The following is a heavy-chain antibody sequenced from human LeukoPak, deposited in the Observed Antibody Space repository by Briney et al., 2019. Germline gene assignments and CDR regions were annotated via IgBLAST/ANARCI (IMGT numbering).Heavy chain of an antibody. CDR3: AKVGVGWVAFEY. J-gene: IGHJ4*02. V-gene: IGHV3-23*01. D-gene: IGHD3-16*01. Sequence: PGGSLRLSCVGSPVTFGTSAMSWVRQAPGKGLQWVSAISDSGGGTFYADSVKGRFTISRDNSKNTLYLQMNSLRAEDTAVYYCAKVGVGWVAFEYWGQGTLVTVSS. CDR2: ISDSGGGT. CDR1: PVTFGTSA.